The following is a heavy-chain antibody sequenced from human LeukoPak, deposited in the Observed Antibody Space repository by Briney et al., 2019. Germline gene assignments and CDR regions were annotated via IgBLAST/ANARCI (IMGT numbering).Heavy chain of an antibody. CDR2: IKSGGSST. CDR1: DITFSSDS. J-gene: IGHJ5*02. D-gene: IGHD6-13*01. V-gene: IGHV3-74*01. CDR3: AREGSSSWWDNWLDP. Sequence: GGSLSLSCAASDITFSSDSMRWVRHAPGRGREWISRIKSGGSSTNYPDSVQGRFIIFRDNANNMLYLYMNSLGVEETAVYYCAREGSSSWWDNWLDPWGQGTLVTVSS.